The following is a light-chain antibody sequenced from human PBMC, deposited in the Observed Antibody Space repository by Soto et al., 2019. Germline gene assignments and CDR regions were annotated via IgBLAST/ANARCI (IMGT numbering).Light chain of an antibody. J-gene: IGKJ5*01. V-gene: IGKV3-15*01. CDR2: GAS. Sequence: EIVLTQSPGTLSLSPGEGATLSCRASQSVSSSYLAWYQQRPGQAPRLLLYGASARATGFPARFSGSGSGTDFTLTISSLQSEDFAVYYCQQYNNWPPKITFGQGTRLEIK. CDR3: QQYNNWPPKIT. CDR1: QSVSSSY.